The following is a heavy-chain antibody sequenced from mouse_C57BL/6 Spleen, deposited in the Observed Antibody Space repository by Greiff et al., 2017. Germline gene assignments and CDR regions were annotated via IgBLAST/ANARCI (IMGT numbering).Heavy chain of an antibody. J-gene: IGHJ2*01. D-gene: IGHD2-4*01. CDR2: INPGSGGT. V-gene: IGHV1-54*01. CDR1: GYAFTNYL. Sequence: QVQLQQSGAELVRPGTSVKVSCKASGYAFTNYLIEWVKQRPGQGLEWIGVINPGSGGTNYNEQFKGKATLTADKSSSTAYMQLSSLTSEDSAVYFWARHYDYDYYFDDWGQGTTLTVSS. CDR3: ARHYDYDYYFDD.